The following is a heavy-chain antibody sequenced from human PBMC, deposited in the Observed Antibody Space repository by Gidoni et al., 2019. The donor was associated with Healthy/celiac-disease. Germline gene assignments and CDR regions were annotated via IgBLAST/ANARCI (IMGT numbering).Heavy chain of an antibody. V-gene: IGHV1-69*01. D-gene: IGHD2-2*02. CDR2: VIPIFGTA. J-gene: IGHJ5*02. CDR1: GGTFSSYA. CDR3: ARDPISRYCSSTSCYREGWFDP. Sequence: QVQLVQSGAEVKKPGSSVKVSCKAAGGTFSSYAISWVRQAPGQGLGWMGGVIPIFGTATSAQKFQGRVTITADESTSTAYMELSSLRSEDTAVYYCARDPISRYCSSTSCYREGWFDPWGQGTLVTVSS.